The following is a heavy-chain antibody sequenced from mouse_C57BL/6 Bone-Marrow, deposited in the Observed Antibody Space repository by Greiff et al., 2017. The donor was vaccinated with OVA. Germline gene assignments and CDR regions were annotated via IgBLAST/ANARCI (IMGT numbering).Heavy chain of an antibody. CDR2: IDPSDSYT. V-gene: IGHV1-69*01. D-gene: IGHD1-1*01. Sequence: QVQLKQPGAELVMPGASVKLSCKASGYTFTSYWMHWVKQRPGQGLALIGEIDPSDSYTNYNQKFKGKSTLTVDKSSSTAYMQLSSLTSEDSAVYYCARGYYGSSYGWYFDVWGTGTTVTVSS. CDR1: GYTFTSYW. J-gene: IGHJ1*03. CDR3: ARGYYGSSYGWYFDV.